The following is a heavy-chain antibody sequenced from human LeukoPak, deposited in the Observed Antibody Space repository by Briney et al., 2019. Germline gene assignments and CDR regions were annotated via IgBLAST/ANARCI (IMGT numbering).Heavy chain of an antibody. D-gene: IGHD6-19*01. CDR3: ARARGQYSSVDHNYFDY. V-gene: IGHV4-30-2*01. CDR2: IYHSGST. J-gene: IGHJ4*02. CDR1: GASISSGVYY. Sequence: SQTLSLTCTVSGASISSGVYYWSWIRQPPGKAPEWIGYIYHSGSTYYNPSLKSRVTISVDRSKNQFSLKLSSVTAADTAVYYCARARGQYSSVDHNYFDYWGQGTLVTVSS.